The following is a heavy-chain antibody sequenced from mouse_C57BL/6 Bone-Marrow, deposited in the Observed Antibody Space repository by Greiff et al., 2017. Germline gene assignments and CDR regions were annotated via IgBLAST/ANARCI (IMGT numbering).Heavy chain of an antibody. V-gene: IGHV1-26*01. CDR3: ARDYYGSSYAMDY. Sequence: VQLQQSGPELVKPGASVKISCKASGYTFTDYYMNWVKQSNGKSLEWIGDINPNNGGTSYNQKFKGKATLTVDKSSSTAYMELRSLTSEDSAVYYCARDYYGSSYAMDYWGQGTSVTVSS. CDR1: GYTFTDYY. CDR2: INPNNGGT. D-gene: IGHD1-1*01. J-gene: IGHJ4*01.